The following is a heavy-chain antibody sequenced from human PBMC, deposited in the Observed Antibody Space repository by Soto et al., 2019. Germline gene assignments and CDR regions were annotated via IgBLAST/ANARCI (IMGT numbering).Heavy chain of an antibody. CDR1: GCSISSSSYY. D-gene: IGHD2-2*02. V-gene: IGHV4-39*01. CDR3: ASHGPVVVLVRAAIEFDP. CDR2: IDYSGST. J-gene: IGHJ5*02. Sequence: QLQLQESGPGLVKPSETLSLTCTVSGCSISSSSYYWGWIRQPPGKGLEWIGSIDYSGSTYYNPYRMGRVTRAVDTSKDQFSLKLSSVTAGDTAVYYCASHGPVVVLVRAAIEFDPWGQGTLVTVSS.